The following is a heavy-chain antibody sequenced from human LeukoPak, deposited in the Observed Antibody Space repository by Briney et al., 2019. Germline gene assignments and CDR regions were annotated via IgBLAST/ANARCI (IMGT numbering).Heavy chain of an antibody. V-gene: IGHV4-61*02. D-gene: IGHD3-3*01. CDR1: GGSISGGRYY. Sequence: SETLSLTCTVPGGSISGGRYYWGWIRQPSGNGLELIGRVYGSGGADYNPSLKGRVTISADTSTNQLSLQLTSVTAADTAVYYCARDRLAFWSGYYTPTSFDPWGQGTLVTVSS. CDR3: ARDRLAFWSGYYTPTSFDP. CDR2: VYGSGGA. J-gene: IGHJ5*02.